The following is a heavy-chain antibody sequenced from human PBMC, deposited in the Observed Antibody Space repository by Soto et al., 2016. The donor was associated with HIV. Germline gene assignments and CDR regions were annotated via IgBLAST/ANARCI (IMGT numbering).Heavy chain of an antibody. Sequence: EVQLLESGGDLVQPGGSLRLSCAASGFRFRDYTMIWVRQAPGKGLEWISTISDAVTGNTHYVDSVKGRFTISRDDSRNTVYLQMNNLRVEDTAAYYCSVWISNHLDYWGPGTLVAVSS. CDR2: ISDAVTGNT. V-gene: IGHV3-23*01. D-gene: IGHD5-12*01. CDR1: GFRFRDYT. CDR3: SVWISNHLDY. J-gene: IGHJ4*02.